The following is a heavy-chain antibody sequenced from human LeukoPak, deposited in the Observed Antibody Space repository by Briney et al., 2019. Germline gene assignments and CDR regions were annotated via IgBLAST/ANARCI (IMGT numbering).Heavy chain of an antibody. CDR3: AKNLESFGDSATDY. Sequence: GGSLRLSCTASGFTFRNYAMNWVRQAPGKGLEWVSSISGSGGGANYADSVKGRFTISRDNSKNTLYVQMNSLRAEDTAVYYRAKNLESFGDSATDYWGQGTLVTVSS. V-gene: IGHV3-23*01. J-gene: IGHJ4*02. D-gene: IGHD4-17*01. CDR1: GFTFRNYA. CDR2: ISGSGGGA.